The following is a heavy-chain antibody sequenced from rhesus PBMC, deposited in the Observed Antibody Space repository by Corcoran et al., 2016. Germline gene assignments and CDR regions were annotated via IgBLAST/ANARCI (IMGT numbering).Heavy chain of an antibody. V-gene: IGHV4-173*01. D-gene: IGHD4-23*01. CDR3: ARLYSNYNSLDV. CDR2: ISGRGGST. CDR1: GGSISSNY. J-gene: IGHJ5-2*02. Sequence: QLQLQESGPGLVKPSETLSLTCAVSGGSISSNYWSWIRQPPGKGLEGIGRISGRGGSTDYNPSLKSRVTISTDTSKNQFSLKLSSVTAADTAVYYCARLYSNYNSLDVWGRGVLVTVSS.